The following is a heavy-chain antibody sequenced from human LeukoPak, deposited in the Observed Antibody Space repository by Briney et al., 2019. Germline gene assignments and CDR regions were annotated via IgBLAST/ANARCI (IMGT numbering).Heavy chain of an antibody. CDR3: ARDRIAVAGRKYYYYMDV. V-gene: IGHV1-69*06. CDR1: GGTFSSYA. D-gene: IGHD6-19*01. Sequence: SVKVSCKASGGTFSSYAISRVRQAPGQGLEWMGGIIPSLGTANYAQKFKGRVTITADKSTSTAYMELSSLRSEDTAVYYCARDRIAVAGRKYYYYMDVWGKGTTVTVSS. CDR2: IIPSLGTA. J-gene: IGHJ6*03.